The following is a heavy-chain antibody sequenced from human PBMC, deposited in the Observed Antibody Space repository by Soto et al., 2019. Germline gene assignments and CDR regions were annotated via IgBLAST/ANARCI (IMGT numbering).Heavy chain of an antibody. CDR2: MEPNSGST. CDR1: GYTFTSYD. CDR3: ARERKFDFWRKGLDV. D-gene: IGHD3-3*01. Sequence: QAQLVQSGAEVTKPGASVKVSCKASGYTFTSYDINWVRQAPGQGLEWLGWMEPNSGSTGYAQNFQGRVTMNKNISTNKDHLELSSLSAEDPAVYYCARERKFDFWRKGLDVWGQGTTCTGSS. V-gene: IGHV1-8*01. J-gene: IGHJ6*02.